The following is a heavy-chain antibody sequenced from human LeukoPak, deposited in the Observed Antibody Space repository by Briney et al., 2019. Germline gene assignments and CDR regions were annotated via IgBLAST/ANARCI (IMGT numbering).Heavy chain of an antibody. Sequence: GGSLRLSCAVSGITLSNYGMSWVRQAPGKGLEWVAGISGSGGRTFYADSVKGRFTISRDNSKNTLSLQMHSLRGEDTAVYYCARQYSSSSSDPWGQGTRVTVSS. V-gene: IGHV3-23*01. CDR3: ARQYSSSSSDP. CDR1: GITLSNYG. CDR2: ISGSGGRT. D-gene: IGHD6-6*01. J-gene: IGHJ5*02.